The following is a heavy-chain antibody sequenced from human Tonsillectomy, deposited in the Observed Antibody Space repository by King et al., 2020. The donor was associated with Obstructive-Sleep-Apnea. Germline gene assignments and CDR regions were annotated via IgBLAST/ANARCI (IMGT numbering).Heavy chain of an antibody. J-gene: IGHJ6*02. CDR2: IYYIGST. V-gene: IGHV4-31*03. CDR1: GGSISDGTYY. CDR3: VRDLTGNGGVDV. Sequence: VQLQESGPGLVKPSQTLSLTCTVSGGSISDGTYYWSWIRQHPGKGLEWIGYIYYIGSTNYNPSLESRITLSVDTSKNQFSLKLSSVTAADTAVYFCVRDLTGNGGVDVWGQGTTVTVSS. D-gene: IGHD4-23*01.